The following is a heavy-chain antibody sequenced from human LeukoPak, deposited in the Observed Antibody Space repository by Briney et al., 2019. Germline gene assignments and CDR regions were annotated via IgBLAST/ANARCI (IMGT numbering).Heavy chain of an antibody. CDR2: TSGSSDFI. D-gene: IGHD2-15*01. CDR3: AKTQGYYDA. J-gene: IGHJ5*02. V-gene: IGHV3-21*04. Sequence: GGSLRLSCAASGFTFSRYSMNWVRQAPGKGLEWVSSTSGSSDFIYYADSVKGRFTISRDNAKNTLYLQMNSLRADDTAVYYCAKTQGYYDAWGQGALVTVSS. CDR1: GFTFSRYS.